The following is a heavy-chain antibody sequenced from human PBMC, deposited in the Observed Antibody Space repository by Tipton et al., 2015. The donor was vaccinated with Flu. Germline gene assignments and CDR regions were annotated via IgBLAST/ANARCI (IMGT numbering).Heavy chain of an antibody. D-gene: IGHD3-10*01. Sequence: TLSLTCTVSEGSMSSYYWSWIRQPAGKGLEWIGRIYTSGSTNYNPSLKSRLTMSLDASKQQFSLKLSSVTAADTAVYYCARGSGSGTFMIFDLWGQGTLVTVSS. V-gene: IGHV4-4*07. CDR3: ARGSGSGTFMIFDL. J-gene: IGHJ4*02. CDR1: EGSMSSYY. CDR2: IYTSGST.